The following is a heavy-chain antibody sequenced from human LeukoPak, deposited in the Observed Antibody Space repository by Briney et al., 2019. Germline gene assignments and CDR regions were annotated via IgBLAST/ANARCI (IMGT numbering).Heavy chain of an antibody. Sequence: ASVKVSCKASGYIFTGYYMHWVRQAPGQGLEWMGWINPNSGNTGYAQKFQGRVTMTRNTSISTAYMELSSLRSEDTAVYYCARRNYDRKDVRFDPWGQGTLVTVSS. D-gene: IGHD3-22*01. V-gene: IGHV1-8*02. CDR3: ARRNYDRKDVRFDP. J-gene: IGHJ5*02. CDR1: GYIFTGYY. CDR2: INPNSGNT.